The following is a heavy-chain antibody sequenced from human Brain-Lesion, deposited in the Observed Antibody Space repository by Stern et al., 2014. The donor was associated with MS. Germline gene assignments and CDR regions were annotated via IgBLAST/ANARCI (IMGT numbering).Heavy chain of an antibody. CDR1: GGSISSGGYY. Sequence: VQLLESGPGLVKPSQTLSLSCTVSGGSISSGGYYWSWIRQPAGKGLEWIGRIFNSGSTSYNPSLKSRVTISIDTSKTQFSLRLTSMTAADTAVYYCARGRVVPGFQYYATDVWGQGTTVIVSS. CDR3: ARGRVVPGFQYYATDV. J-gene: IGHJ6*02. V-gene: IGHV4-61*02. CDR2: IFNSGST. D-gene: IGHD2-2*01.